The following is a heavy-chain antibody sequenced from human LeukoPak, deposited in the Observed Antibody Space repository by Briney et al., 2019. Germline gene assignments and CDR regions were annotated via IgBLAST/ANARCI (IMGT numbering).Heavy chain of an antibody. CDR1: GFTFSSYA. CDR3: ARDRHWGLPEFDY. D-gene: IGHD7-27*01. V-gene: IGHV3-30-3*01. J-gene: IGHJ4*02. Sequence: GRSLRLSCAASGFTFSSYAMHWVRQAPGKGLEWVAVISYDGSNKYYADSVKGRFTISRDNSKNTLYLQTNSLRAEDTAVYYCARDRHWGLPEFDYWGQGTLVTVSS. CDR2: ISYDGSNK.